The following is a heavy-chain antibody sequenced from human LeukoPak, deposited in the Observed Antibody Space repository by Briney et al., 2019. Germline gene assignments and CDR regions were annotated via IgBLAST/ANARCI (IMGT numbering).Heavy chain of an antibody. CDR3: ARGSTYYDSSGQVPFDY. V-gene: IGHV3-48*01. CDR1: GFTFSTYS. CDR2: ISSSSSTI. D-gene: IGHD3-22*01. Sequence: GGSLRLSCAASGFTFSTYSMNWVRQALGKGLEWVSYISSSSSTIYYADSVKGRFTISRDNAKNSLYLQMNSLRAEDTAVYYCARGSTYYDSSGQVPFDYWGQGTLVTVSS. J-gene: IGHJ4*02.